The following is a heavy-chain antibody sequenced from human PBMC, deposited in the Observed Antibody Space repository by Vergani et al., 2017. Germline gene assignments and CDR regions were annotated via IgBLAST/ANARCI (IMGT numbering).Heavy chain of an antibody. J-gene: IGHJ4*02. V-gene: IGHV1-46*03. CDR1: GYTFTNYY. Sequence: QVLLVQSGAEVKKPGASVRVSCKTSGYTFTNYYIHWVRQAPGQGLEWMGIINPSGGSTTYAKQFQGRLTMTRDTSTSTVYMDLSNLRSEDTDVYYCARPHGDILPPDPRRLDYWGQGTLVTVSS. CDR2: INPSGGST. CDR3: ARPHGDILPPDPRRLDY.